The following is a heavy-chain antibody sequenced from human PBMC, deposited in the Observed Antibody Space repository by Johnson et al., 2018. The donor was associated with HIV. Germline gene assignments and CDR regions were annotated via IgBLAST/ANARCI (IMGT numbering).Heavy chain of an antibody. CDR2: IYSGGST. D-gene: IGHD4-17*01. V-gene: IGHV3-66*01. CDR1: GLTFSDYD. CDR3: AKSPEDYGARRGAFDI. J-gene: IGHJ3*02. Sequence: VHLVESGGGLVKPGGSLRLSCAASGLTFSDYDMSWIRQAPGKGLEWVSVIYSGGSTFYADSVKGRFTISRDNSKNTLYLQMNSLRAEDMAVYYCAKSPEDYGARRGAFDIWGQGTMVTVSS.